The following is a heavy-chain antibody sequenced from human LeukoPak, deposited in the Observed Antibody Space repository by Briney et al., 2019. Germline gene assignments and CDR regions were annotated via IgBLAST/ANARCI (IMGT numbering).Heavy chain of an antibody. J-gene: IGHJ4*02. CDR1: GGSFSGYY. CDR3: ARQGRTPRYCSSTSCRGYYFDY. V-gene: IGHV4-34*01. CDR2: INHSGST. D-gene: IGHD2-2*01. Sequence: SETLSLTCAVYGGSFSGYYWSWIRQPPGKGLEWIGEINHSGSTNYNPSLKSRVTISVDTSKNQFSLKLSSVTAADTAVYYCARQGRTPRYCSSTSCRGYYFDYWGQGTLVTVSS.